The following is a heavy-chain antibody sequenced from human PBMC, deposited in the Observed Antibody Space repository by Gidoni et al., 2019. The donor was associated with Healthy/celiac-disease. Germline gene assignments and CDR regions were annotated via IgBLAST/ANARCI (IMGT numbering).Heavy chain of an antibody. CDR3: AKDFNYYDSSGYYPDAYYFDY. D-gene: IGHD3-22*01. Sequence: EVQLLESGGGLVQPGGSLILSCAASGFTFSSYAMSWVGQAPGKGLEWGSAISGSGGSTYYADSVKGRFTISRDNSKNTLYLQMNSLRAEDTAVYYCAKDFNYYDSSGYYPDAYYFDYWGQGTLVTVSS. V-gene: IGHV3-23*01. CDR1: GFTFSSYA. CDR2: ISGSGGST. J-gene: IGHJ4*02.